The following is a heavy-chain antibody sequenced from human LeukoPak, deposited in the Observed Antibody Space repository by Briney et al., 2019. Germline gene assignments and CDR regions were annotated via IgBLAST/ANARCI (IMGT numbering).Heavy chain of an antibody. CDR3: RRSGYRHPYHFEA. CDR2: IYSGGST. D-gene: IGHD3-22*01. Sequence: PGGSLSLYCAASGFTVSSNYMSWLRPAPGKGLEWILVIYSGGSTYYANSVKGSSTISGNNTNNMLFLQMNRISADDAAIYYCRRSGYRHPYHFEAWGPGALVIVSS. CDR1: GFTVSSNY. J-gene: IGHJ4*02. V-gene: IGHV3-66*01.